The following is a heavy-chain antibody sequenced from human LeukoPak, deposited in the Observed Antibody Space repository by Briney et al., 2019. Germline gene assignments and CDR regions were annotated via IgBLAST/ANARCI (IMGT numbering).Heavy chain of an antibody. CDR1: GFTFDNYA. CDR3: AKDRRSTWTGGYFDY. Sequence: HPGGSLRLSCAASGFTFDNYAMHWVRQAPGKGLEWVSGISWNSGTIGYADSVKGRFSISRDNAKNSLYLQMNSLRAGDTALYYCAKDRRSTWTGGYFDYWGQGTLATVSS. CDR2: ISWNSGTI. J-gene: IGHJ4*02. D-gene: IGHD6-13*01. V-gene: IGHV3-9*01.